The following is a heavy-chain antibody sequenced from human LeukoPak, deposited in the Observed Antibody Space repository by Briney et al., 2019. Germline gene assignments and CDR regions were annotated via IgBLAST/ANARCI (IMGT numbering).Heavy chain of an antibody. J-gene: IGHJ4*02. D-gene: IGHD3-9*01. V-gene: IGHV3-7*01. CDR2: IKEDGSEK. CDR1: GFTFSNYY. CDR3: ARDLGDILTGYYSY. Sequence: GGSLRLSCAASGFTFSNYYMNWVRQTPGKGLEWVANIKEDGSEKYYVDSVKGRFTISRDNANNSLYLQMNSLRAEDTAVYYCARDLGDILTGYYSYWGQGTLVTVSS.